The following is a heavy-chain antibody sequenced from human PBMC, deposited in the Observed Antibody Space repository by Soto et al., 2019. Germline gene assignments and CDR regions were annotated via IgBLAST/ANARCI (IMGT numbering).Heavy chain of an antibody. CDR3: ARPASGGSRDAFDV. J-gene: IGHJ3*01. D-gene: IGHD2-15*01. Sequence: PGESLKISCKASGYKFTTFWLNWVRQTPGKGLEWLGRIDPTDSFTNYSPPFEGHVTISVDRSISTAYLQWNSLQASDTAIYYCARPASGGSRDAFDVCAQGTTVTVSS. CDR2: IDPTDSFT. V-gene: IGHV5-10-1*01. CDR1: GYKFTTFW.